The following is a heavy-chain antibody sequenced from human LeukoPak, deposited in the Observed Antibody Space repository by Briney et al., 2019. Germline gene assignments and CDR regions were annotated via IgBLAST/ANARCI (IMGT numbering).Heavy chain of an antibody. CDR1: GFTFSSSG. V-gene: IGHV3-23*01. Sequence: PGGSLRLSCAASGFTFSSSGMSWVRQAPGKGLEWVSGISSSGDSKYYAQSVKGRCTISRDNSKNTVYLQMNSLRAEDTAIYFCAKDLNGPKYWGQGTLVTVSS. CDR3: AKDLNGPKY. CDR2: ISSSGDSK. J-gene: IGHJ4*02.